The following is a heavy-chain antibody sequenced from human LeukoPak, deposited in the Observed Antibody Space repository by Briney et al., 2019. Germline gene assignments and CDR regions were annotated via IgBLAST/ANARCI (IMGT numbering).Heavy chain of an antibody. CDR2: ISWDGGAT. J-gene: IGHJ4*02. Sequence: GGSLRLSCAASGFTFDDYAMHWVRQAPGKGLEWVPLISWDGGATYYADSVKGRFTISRDNSKNSLFLQMNSLRAQDTALYYCAKDASSGWYIDYWGQGTLVTVTS. CDR1: GFTFDDYA. CDR3: AKDASSGWYIDY. V-gene: IGHV3-43D*03. D-gene: IGHD6-19*01.